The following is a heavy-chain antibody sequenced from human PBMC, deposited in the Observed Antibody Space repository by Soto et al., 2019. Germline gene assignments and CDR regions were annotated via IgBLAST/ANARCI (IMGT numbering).Heavy chain of an antibody. Sequence: GGSLRLSCAASGFIFENFGMSWVRQAPGKGLEWISSISGSGFKKYYADSVKGRFTISRDNSKSTVYLELNNLSAEDTAVYHCAKNQGVELVPLATVDWFDPWGQGSVVTVAS. V-gene: IGHV3-23*01. CDR1: GFIFENFG. D-gene: IGHD1-26*01. J-gene: IGHJ5*02. CDR2: ISGSGFKK. CDR3: AKNQGVELVPLATVDWFDP.